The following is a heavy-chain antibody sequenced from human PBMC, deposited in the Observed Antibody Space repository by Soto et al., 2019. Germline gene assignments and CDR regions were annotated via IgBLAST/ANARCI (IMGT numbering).Heavy chain of an antibody. D-gene: IGHD2-8*02. V-gene: IGHV3-23*01. CDR1: GFTFSSYA. CDR3: AKRRCAGGHFDY. CDR2: VSIGGST. Sequence: DVQLLESGGGLVQPEGSLRLSCAASGFTFSSYAMGWVRQGPGKGLEWVAVVSIGGSTHYADSVRCRFTISRDNSKNTLSLQMNSLTAEDTAVYFCAKRRCAGGHFDYWGQGALVTVSS. J-gene: IGHJ4*02.